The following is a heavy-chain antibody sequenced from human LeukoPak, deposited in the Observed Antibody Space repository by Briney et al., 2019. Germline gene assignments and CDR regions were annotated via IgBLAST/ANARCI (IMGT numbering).Heavy chain of an antibody. D-gene: IGHD3-22*01. CDR2: IYPGDSDT. J-gene: IGHJ4*02. V-gene: IGHV5-51*01. CDR1: GYRFTTYW. CDR3: ARRYDNTGYYVY. Sequence: PGESLKISCQGSGYRFTTYWISWVRQMPGKGLEWMGIIYPGDSDTRYSPSFQGQVTISADKSINTAYLQWSSLKASDTATYYCARRYDNTGYYVYWGQGTLVTVSS.